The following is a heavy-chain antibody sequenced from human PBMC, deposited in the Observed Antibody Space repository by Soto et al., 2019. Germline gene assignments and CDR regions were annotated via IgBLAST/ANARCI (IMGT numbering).Heavy chain of an antibody. CDR3: ARIGYYLYNWFDP. Sequence: SETLSLTCTVSGGSISSSSYYWGWIRQPPGKGLEWIGSIYYSGITNYNPSLKSRVAISVDTSKNQFSLKLRSVTAADTAVYYCARIGYYLYNWFDPWGQGTLVTVSS. V-gene: IGHV4-39*07. J-gene: IGHJ5*02. CDR2: IYYSGIT. D-gene: IGHD3-22*01. CDR1: GGSISSSSYY.